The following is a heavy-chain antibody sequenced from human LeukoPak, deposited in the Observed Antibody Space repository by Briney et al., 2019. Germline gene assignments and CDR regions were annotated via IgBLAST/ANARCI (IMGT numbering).Heavy chain of an antibody. CDR1: GGTFSSYD. CDR2: ITSSGTTL. CDR3: ARSGNYFDY. J-gene: IGHJ4*02. Sequence: GGSLRLSCAASGGTFSSYDMNWVRQAPGKGLEWVSYITSSGTTLYYADSVKGRFTISRDNAKNSLYLQMSSLRAEDTAMYYCARSGNYFDYWGQGTLVTVSS. V-gene: IGHV3-48*03.